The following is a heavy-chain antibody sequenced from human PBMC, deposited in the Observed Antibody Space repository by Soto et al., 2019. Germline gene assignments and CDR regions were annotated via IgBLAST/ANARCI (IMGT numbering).Heavy chain of an antibody. V-gene: IGHV4-34*01. D-gene: IGHD2-2*01. Sequence: SETLSLTCAVYGGSFSGYYWSWIRQPPGKGLEWIREINHSGSTNYNPSLKSRVTISVDTSKNQFSLKLSSVTAADTAVYYCARGRQDIVVVPAANGLHYYMDVWGKGTTVTVSS. CDR2: INHSGST. CDR3: ARGRQDIVVVPAANGLHYYMDV. CDR1: GGSFSGYY. J-gene: IGHJ6*03.